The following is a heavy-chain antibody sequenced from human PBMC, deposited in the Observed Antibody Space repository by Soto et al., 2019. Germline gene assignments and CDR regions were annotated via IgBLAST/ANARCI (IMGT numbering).Heavy chain of an antibody. CDR3: ARDRGWPSSAFDI. D-gene: IGHD3-10*01. J-gene: IGHJ3*02. CDR1: GGSISSGGYY. V-gene: IGHV4-31*03. CDR2: IYYSGST. Sequence: LSLTCTVSGGSISSGGYYWSWIRQHPGKGLEWIGYIYYSGSTYYNPSLKSRVTISVDTSKNQFSLKLSSVTAADTAVYYCARDRGWPSSAFDIWGQGTMVTVSS.